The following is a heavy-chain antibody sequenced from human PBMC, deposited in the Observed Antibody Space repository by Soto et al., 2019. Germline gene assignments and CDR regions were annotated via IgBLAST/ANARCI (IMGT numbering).Heavy chain of an antibody. D-gene: IGHD3-3*01. CDR3: ARGGVSTRTFGY. Sequence: GQDLNLSCEGSGGKFASYWSAWVRQMPGKGLELMGIIYPSDSDTRYRPSFQGQVTISADKSISSAYLQWSSLRASDTAMYYCARGGVSTRTFGYWGQGTPVTVSS. CDR2: IYPSDSDT. CDR1: GGKFASYW. J-gene: IGHJ4*02. V-gene: IGHV5-51*01.